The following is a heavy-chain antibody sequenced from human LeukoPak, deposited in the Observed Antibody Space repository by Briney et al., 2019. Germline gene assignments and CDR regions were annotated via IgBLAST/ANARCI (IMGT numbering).Heavy chain of an antibody. CDR2: AVAGYSET. D-gene: IGHD4-23*01. CDR1: GFTISGHA. CDR3: VKDFCRGGNCPFPFFDS. V-gene: IGHV3-23*01. Sequence: GGSLRLSCVASGFTISGHAMSWVRQAPAKGLEWVSIAVAGYSETHYADSVRGRFTISRDDSSNTLSLEMNSLRADDTGTYYCVKDFCRGGNCPFPFFDSWGQGTVVTVSS. J-gene: IGHJ4*02.